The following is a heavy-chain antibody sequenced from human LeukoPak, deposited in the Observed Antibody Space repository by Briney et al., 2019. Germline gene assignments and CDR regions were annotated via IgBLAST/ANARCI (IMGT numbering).Heavy chain of an antibody. V-gene: IGHV4-4*07. D-gene: IGHD2-21*01. CDR1: GGAISGYY. Sequence: SETLSLTCTVSGGAISGYYWSWIRQPAGKGLEWLGRVYSSGSTKYNPSLESRVTMSVDTSKNQFSLKLNFVTAADTAVYYCARVGSGYYFFDYWGQGTLVTVSS. CDR2: VYSSGST. J-gene: IGHJ4*02. CDR3: ARVGSGYYFFDY.